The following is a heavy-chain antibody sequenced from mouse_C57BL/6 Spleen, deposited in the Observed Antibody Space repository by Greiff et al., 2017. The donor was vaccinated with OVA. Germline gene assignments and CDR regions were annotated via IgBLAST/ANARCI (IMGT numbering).Heavy chain of an antibody. V-gene: IGHV1-55*01. CDR2: IYPGSGST. D-gene: IGHD1-1*01. CDR1: GYTFTSYW. CDR3: ARDYGSSPYYYAMNY. Sequence: QVQLQQPGAELVKPGASVKMSCKASGYTFTSYWITWVKQRPGQGLEWIGDIYPGSGSTNYNEKFKSKATLTVDTSSSTAYMQLSSLTSEDSAVYYCARDYGSSPYYYAMNYWGHGTSVTVSS. J-gene: IGHJ4*01.